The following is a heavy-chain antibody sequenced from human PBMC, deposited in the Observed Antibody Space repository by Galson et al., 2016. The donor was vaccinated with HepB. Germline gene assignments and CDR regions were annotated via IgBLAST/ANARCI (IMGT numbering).Heavy chain of an antibody. CDR1: GFTFTSHR. V-gene: IGHV3-7*03. CDR2: VKQDGSEK. Sequence: SLRLSCAASGFTFTSHRMSWVRQAPGKGLEWVANVKQDGSEKFYVDSVKGRFTISRDNTKNSLYLQMNSLRAEDTAVYYCASRTGGDYNLIDYWGQGTLVTVSS. J-gene: IGHJ4*02. D-gene: IGHD4-17*01. CDR3: ASRTGGDYNLIDY.